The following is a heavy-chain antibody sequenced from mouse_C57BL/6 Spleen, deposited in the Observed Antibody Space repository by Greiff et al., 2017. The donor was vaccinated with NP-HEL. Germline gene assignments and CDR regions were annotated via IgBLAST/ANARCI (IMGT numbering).Heavy chain of an antibody. D-gene: IGHD2-1*01. Sequence: VQLVESGAELARPGASVKLSCKASGYTFTSYGISWVKQRTGQGLEWIGEIYPRSGNTYYNEKFKGKATLTADKSSSTAYMELRSLTSEDSAVYFCARWVYHLDDWGQGTTLTVSS. CDR2: IYPRSGNT. CDR3: ARWVYHLDD. V-gene: IGHV1-81*01. CDR1: GYTFTSYG. J-gene: IGHJ2*01.